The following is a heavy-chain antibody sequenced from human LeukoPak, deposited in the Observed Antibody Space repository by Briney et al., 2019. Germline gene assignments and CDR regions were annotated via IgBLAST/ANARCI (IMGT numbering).Heavy chain of an antibody. Sequence: GGSLRLSCAASGFTFNNYWMNWVRQAPGKGLEWVANISPDGREKKNVDSLKGRFTISRDNAKNSVFLQMNSLTAEDTAVYFCARPTDEFRLDLWGQGTLVTVSS. D-gene: IGHD4-11*01. CDR1: GFTFNNYW. J-gene: IGHJ5*02. CDR2: ISPDGREK. V-gene: IGHV3-7*01. CDR3: ARPTDEFRLDL.